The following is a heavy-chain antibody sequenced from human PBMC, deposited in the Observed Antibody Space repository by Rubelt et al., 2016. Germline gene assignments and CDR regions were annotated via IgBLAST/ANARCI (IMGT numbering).Heavy chain of an antibody. CDR3: ARAYLTMVRGVTPPH. J-gene: IGHJ4*02. D-gene: IGHD3-10*01. Sequence: VRQAPGKGLEWVSYIRSRSSTIYYADSVKGRFTFSRDNAKNSLYLQMNSLRAEDTAVYYCARAYLTMVRGVTPPHWGQGTLVTVSS. CDR2: IRSRSSTI. V-gene: IGHV3-48*04.